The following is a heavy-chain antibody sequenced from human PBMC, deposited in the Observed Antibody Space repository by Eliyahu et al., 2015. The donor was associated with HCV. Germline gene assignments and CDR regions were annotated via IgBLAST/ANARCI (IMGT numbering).Heavy chain of an antibody. Sequence: EVQMLESGGGLVQPGGSLRLSCAASGITFSSYAMTWVRQVPGKGLEWVSGISGTGGNAYYADSVKGRFTISRDNFKNTLYLQMNSLRVEDTAVYYCAKSGFCSGGGCYRVQSAFDIWGQGTMVTVSS. V-gene: IGHV3-23*01. D-gene: IGHD2-15*01. CDR3: AKSGFCSGGGCYRVQSAFDI. CDR2: ISGTGGNA. CDR1: GITFSSYA. J-gene: IGHJ3*02.